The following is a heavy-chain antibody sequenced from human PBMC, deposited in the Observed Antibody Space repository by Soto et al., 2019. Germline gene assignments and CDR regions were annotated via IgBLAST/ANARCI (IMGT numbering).Heavy chain of an antibody. CDR1: GFTFSNAW. Sequence: HPGGSLRLSCAASGFTFSNAWMSWVRQAPGKGLEWVSVIYSGGSTYYADSVKGRFTISRDNSKNTLYLQMNSLRAEDTAVYYCAKDNRERAVFEFDYWGQGT. CDR2: IYSGGST. J-gene: IGHJ4*02. D-gene: IGHD1-1*01. V-gene: IGHV3-66*01. CDR3: AKDNRERAVFEFDY.